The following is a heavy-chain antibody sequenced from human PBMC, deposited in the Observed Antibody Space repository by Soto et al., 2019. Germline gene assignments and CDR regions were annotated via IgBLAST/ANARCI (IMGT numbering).Heavy chain of an antibody. CDR1: GFTFSSYG. CDR3: AKGYDSSGYYGENLDYFDY. J-gene: IGHJ4*02. CDR2: ISYDGSNK. D-gene: IGHD3-22*01. Sequence: PGGSLRLSCAASGFTFSSYGMHWVRQAPGKGLEWVAVISYDGSNKYYADSVKGRFTISRDNSKNTLYLQMNSLRAEDTAVYYCAKGYDSSGYYGENLDYFDYWGQGTLVTVSS. V-gene: IGHV3-30*18.